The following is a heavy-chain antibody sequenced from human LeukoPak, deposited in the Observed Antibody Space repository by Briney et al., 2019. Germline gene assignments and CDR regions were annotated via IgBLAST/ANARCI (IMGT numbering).Heavy chain of an antibody. Sequence: GGSLRLSCAASGFTFSSYAVHWVRQAPGKGLEWVAVISYDGSNKYYADSVKGRFTISRDNSKNTLYLQMNSLRAEDTAVYYCARVSGRQLVPFDYWGQGTLVTVSS. CDR2: ISYDGSNK. CDR3: ARVSGRQLVPFDY. J-gene: IGHJ4*02. D-gene: IGHD6-6*01. V-gene: IGHV3-30*01. CDR1: GFTFSSYA.